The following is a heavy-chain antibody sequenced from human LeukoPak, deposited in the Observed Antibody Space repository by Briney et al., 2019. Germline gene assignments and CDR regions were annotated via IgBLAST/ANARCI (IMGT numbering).Heavy chain of an antibody. J-gene: IGHJ4*02. CDR2: ISTSGSSI. V-gene: IGHV3-48*03. Sequence: GGSLRLSCAASGFTFSSYEMNWVRQAPGKGLEWVSYISTSGSSIYYADSVKGRFTVSRDNAKNSLYLQMSSLRAEDTAVYYCARERWLLSHPLFDYWGQGTLVTVSS. CDR3: ARERWLLSHPLFDY. CDR1: GFTFSSYE. D-gene: IGHD5-24*01.